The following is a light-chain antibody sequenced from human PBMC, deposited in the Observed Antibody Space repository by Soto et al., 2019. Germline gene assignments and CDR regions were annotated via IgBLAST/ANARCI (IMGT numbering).Light chain of an antibody. J-gene: IGLJ2*01. CDR3: SSYTGGNARVV. Sequence: QSALTQPASVSGSPGQSITISCTGSDVGAYRYVSWYQQHPGKAPRLMIYDVSNRPSGVSDRFSGFKSGNTASLTISGLQPEDEAYFFCSSYTGGNARVVFGGGTQLTVL. V-gene: IGLV2-14*01. CDR2: DVS. CDR1: SDVGAYRY.